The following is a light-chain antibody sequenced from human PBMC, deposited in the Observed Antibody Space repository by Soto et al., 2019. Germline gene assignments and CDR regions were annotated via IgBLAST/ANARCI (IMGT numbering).Light chain of an antibody. CDR1: SSNIGSNT. V-gene: IGLV1-44*01. J-gene: IGLJ3*02. CDR2: SNN. Sequence: QSVLTQPPSASGAPGQRVTISCSGSSSNIGSNTVNWYQQFPGTAPRVLMYSNNQRPSGVPDRFSGSKSGTSVFLAISGLQSDDEADYYCAAWDDSLDGPVFGGRTKLTVL. CDR3: AAWDDSLDGPV.